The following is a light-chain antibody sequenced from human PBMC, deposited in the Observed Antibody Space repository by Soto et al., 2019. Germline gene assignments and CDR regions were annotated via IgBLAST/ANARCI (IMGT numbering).Light chain of an antibody. CDR1: SSDVGSYNL. Sequence: QSALTQPASVSGSPGQSITISCTGTSSDVGSYNLVSRYQHHPGKAPKLMIYEGSKRPSGVSNRFSGSKSGNTASLTISGLQAEDEADYYCCSYAGSGSYVFGTGTKVTVL. J-gene: IGLJ1*01. CDR3: CSYAGSGSYV. V-gene: IGLV2-23*01. CDR2: EGS.